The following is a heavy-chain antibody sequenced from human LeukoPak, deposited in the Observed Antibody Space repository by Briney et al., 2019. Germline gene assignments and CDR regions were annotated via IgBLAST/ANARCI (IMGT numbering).Heavy chain of an antibody. J-gene: IGHJ3*02. Sequence: GGSLRLSCAASGFTVSSNYMSWVRQAPGKGLEWVSVIYSGGSTYYADSVKGRFTISRDNSKNTLYLQMNSLRAEDTAVYYCAGGKPGIAVNDAFDIWGQGTMVTVSS. CDR3: AGGKPGIAVNDAFDI. V-gene: IGHV3-66*01. D-gene: IGHD6-19*01. CDR1: GFTVSSNY. CDR2: IYSGGST.